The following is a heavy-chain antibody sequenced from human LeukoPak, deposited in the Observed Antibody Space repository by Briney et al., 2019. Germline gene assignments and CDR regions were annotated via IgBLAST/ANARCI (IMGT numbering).Heavy chain of an antibody. CDR2: IRDDGSNK. CDR3: AKGLVGATTSHYYMDV. CDR1: GFTFSSYG. V-gene: IGHV3-30*02. J-gene: IGHJ6*03. D-gene: IGHD1-26*01. Sequence: GGSLRLSCAASGFTFSSYGMHWVRQAPGKGLEWVAFIRDDGSNKYYADSVKGRFTISRDNSKNTLYLQMNSLRAEDTAVYYCAKGLVGATTSHYYMDVWGKGTTVTVSS.